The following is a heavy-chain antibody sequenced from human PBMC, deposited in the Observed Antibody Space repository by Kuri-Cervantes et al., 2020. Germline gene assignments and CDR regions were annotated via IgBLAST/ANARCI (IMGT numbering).Heavy chain of an antibody. D-gene: IGHD4-17*01. J-gene: IGHJ6*02. CDR2: ISSSSSYI. Sequence: GESLKISCAASGFTFSSFWMHWVRQAPGKGLEWVSSISSSSSYIYYADSVKGRFTISRDNAKNSLYLQMNSLRAEDTAVYYCARVGDYPYYYGMDVWGQGTTVTVSS. V-gene: IGHV3-21*01. CDR1: GFTFSSFW. CDR3: ARVGDYPYYYGMDV.